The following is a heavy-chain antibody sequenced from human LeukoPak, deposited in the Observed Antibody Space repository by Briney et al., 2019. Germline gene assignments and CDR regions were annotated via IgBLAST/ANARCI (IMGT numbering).Heavy chain of an antibody. Sequence: ASVKVSCKASGYTFTSYDISWVRQAPGQGLEWMGWISAYNGNTNYAQKLQGRVTITADESTSTAYMELSSLRSEDTAVYYCARSSSSGWGNYYYYGMDVWGQGTTVTVSS. V-gene: IGHV1-18*01. J-gene: IGHJ6*01. CDR2: ISAYNGNT. CDR1: GYTFTSYD. CDR3: ARSSSSGWGNYYYYGMDV. D-gene: IGHD6-19*01.